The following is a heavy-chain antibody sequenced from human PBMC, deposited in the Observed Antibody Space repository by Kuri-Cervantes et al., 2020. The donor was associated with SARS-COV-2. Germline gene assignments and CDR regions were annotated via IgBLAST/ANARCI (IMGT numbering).Heavy chain of an antibody. D-gene: IGHD6-6*01. V-gene: IGHV4-39*01. J-gene: IGHJ1*01. CDR1: GGSISSSSYY. CDR3: ARHALEYSSSPTDFQH. Sequence: SETLSLTCTVSGGSISSSSYYCGWIRQPPGKGLEWIGCIYYSGSTYYNPSLKSRVTISVDTSKNQFSLKLSSVTAADTAVYYCARHALEYSSSPTDFQHWGQGTLVTVSS. CDR2: IYYSGST.